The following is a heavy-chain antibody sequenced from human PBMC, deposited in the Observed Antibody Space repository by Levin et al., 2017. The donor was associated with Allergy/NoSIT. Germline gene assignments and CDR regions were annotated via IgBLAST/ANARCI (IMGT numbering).Heavy chain of an antibody. J-gene: IGHJ4*02. Sequence: SVKVSCKASGGTFSSYAISWVRQAPGQGLEWMGGIIPIFGTANYAQKFQGRVTITADESTSTAYMELSSLRSEDTAVYYCARGGYSSSWLSAPFDYWGQGTLVTVSS. V-gene: IGHV1-69*13. D-gene: IGHD6-13*01. CDR3: ARGGYSSSWLSAPFDY. CDR2: IIPIFGTA. CDR1: GGTFSSYA.